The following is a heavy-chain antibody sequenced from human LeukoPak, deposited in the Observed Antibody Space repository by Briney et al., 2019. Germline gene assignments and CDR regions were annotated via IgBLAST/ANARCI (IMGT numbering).Heavy chain of an antibody. D-gene: IGHD3-3*01. CDR2: ISYDGSNK. Sequence: GSLRLSCAASGITFSNYAMQWGRPAPGKGLGGVAVISYDGSNKYYADSVKGRFTISRDNSKNTLYLQMNSLRAEDTAVYYCASSDHSFGYNYYGMDVWGQGTTVTVSS. V-gene: IGHV3-30-3*01. CDR1: GITFSNYA. J-gene: IGHJ6*02. CDR3: ASSDHSFGYNYYGMDV.